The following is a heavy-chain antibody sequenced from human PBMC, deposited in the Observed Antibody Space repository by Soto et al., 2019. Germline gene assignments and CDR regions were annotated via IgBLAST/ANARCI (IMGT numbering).Heavy chain of an antibody. CDR1: GGTFSSYA. CDR3: ARAGMGSGSYPPHYYGMDV. J-gene: IGHJ6*02. V-gene: IGHV1-69*06. Sequence: SVKVSCKASGGTFSSYAISWVRQAPGQGLEWMGGIIPIFGTANYAQKFQGRVTITADKSTSTAYMELSSLRSEDTAVYYCARAGMGSGSYPPHYYGMDVWGQGTTVTVSS. D-gene: IGHD3-10*01. CDR2: IIPIFGTA.